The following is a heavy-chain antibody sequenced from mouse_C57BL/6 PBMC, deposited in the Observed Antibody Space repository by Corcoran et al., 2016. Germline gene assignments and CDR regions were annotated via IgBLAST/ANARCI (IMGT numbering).Heavy chain of an antibody. V-gene: IGHV3-6*01. CDR2: ISYDGSN. Sequence: DVQLPESGPGLVKPSQSLSLTCSVTGYSITSGYYWNWIRQFPGNKLEWMGYISYDGSNNYNPSLKNRMSITRDTSKNQFFRKLNSVTTEDIATCYCVRNYYGNAMDYWGQGTSVTVSS. D-gene: IGHD1-1*01. CDR3: VRNYYGNAMDY. J-gene: IGHJ4*01. CDR1: GYSITSGYY.